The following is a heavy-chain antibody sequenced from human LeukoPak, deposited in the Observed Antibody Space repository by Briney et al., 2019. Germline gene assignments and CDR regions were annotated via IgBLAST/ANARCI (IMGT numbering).Heavy chain of an antibody. V-gene: IGHV4-61*02. CDR2: IYTSGST. CDR3: ARDRGYSYGADAFDI. Sequence: SQTLSLTCTVSGGSISSGSYCWSWIRQPAGKGLEWIGRIYTSGSTNYNPSLKSRVTMSVDTSKNQFSLKLSSVTAADTAVYYCARDRGYSYGADAFDIWGQGTMVTVSS. J-gene: IGHJ3*02. CDR1: GGSISSGSYC. D-gene: IGHD5-18*01.